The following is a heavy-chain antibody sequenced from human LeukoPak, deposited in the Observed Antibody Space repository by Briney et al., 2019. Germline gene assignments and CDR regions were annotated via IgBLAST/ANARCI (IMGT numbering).Heavy chain of an antibody. Sequence: PGGSLRLSCAASGFTFDSYAMNWVRQAPGKGLEWVSAISSSGGSTYYADSVKGRFTISRDNSKNTLYLQMNSLRAEDTAVYYCAKGSIQATEAGPSAYYYMDVWGKGTTVTVSS. V-gene: IGHV3-23*01. CDR3: AKGSIQATEAGPSAYYYMDV. CDR2: ISSSGGST. D-gene: IGHD5-24*01. CDR1: GFTFDSYA. J-gene: IGHJ6*03.